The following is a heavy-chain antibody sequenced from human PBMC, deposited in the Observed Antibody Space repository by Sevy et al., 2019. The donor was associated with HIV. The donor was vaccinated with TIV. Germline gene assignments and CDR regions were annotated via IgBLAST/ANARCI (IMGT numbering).Heavy chain of an antibody. V-gene: IGHV3-53*01. CDR2: IYRGDGT. CDR3: ARLNVYYFDSSGYYTTGNAFDI. CDR1: GFTVSNSY. Sequence: GGSLRLSCAASGFTVSNSYMSWVRQAPGKGLQWVSIIYRGDGTNYADPVKGRFTISRDNSKNTLYLEMNNLRAEDTAVYYCARLNVYYFDSSGYYTTGNAFDIWGQGTLVTVSS. D-gene: IGHD3-22*01. J-gene: IGHJ3*02.